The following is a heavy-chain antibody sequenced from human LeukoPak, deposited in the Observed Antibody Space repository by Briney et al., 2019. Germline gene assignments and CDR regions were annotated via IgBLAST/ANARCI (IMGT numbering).Heavy chain of an antibody. CDR2: ISDDGSRQ. Sequence: GGSLRLSCAASGFTFSSYSMNWVHQAPGKGLEWVAFISDDGSRQHYADSVKGRFTISRDNSKNTLNLQMNSLRAEDTAVYYCVKDRTGTYTLDYWGQGTLVTVSS. CDR1: GFTFSSYS. V-gene: IGHV3-30*18. D-gene: IGHD3-10*01. CDR3: VKDRTGTYTLDY. J-gene: IGHJ4*02.